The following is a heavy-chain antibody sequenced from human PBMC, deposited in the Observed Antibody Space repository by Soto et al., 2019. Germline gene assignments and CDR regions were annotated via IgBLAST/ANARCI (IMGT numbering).Heavy chain of an antibody. CDR2: IYYSGST. J-gene: IGHJ3*02. D-gene: IGHD1-26*01. Sequence: QVQLQESGPGLVKPSQTLSLTCTVSGGSISSGDYYWSWIRQPPGKGLEWIGYIYYSGSTYYNPSTKSRNTISDDKAKNQLYWKLTSVTAADTAVYYCARPRRGRVGEDAFDIWGQGTLVTVSS. V-gene: IGHV4-30-4*01. CDR1: GGSISSGDYY. CDR3: ARPRRGRVGEDAFDI.